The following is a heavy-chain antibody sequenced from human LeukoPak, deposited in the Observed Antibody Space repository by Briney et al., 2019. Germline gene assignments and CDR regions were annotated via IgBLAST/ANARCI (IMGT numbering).Heavy chain of an antibody. Sequence: ASVKVSCKASGYTFTGYYMHWVRQAPGQGLEGMGWINPNSGGTNYAQKFQGRVTMTSDTSISTAYMELSRLRSDDTAVYSCAREVNAAAGTDYYYGMDVWGQGTTVTVSS. CDR2: INPNSGGT. J-gene: IGHJ6*02. V-gene: IGHV1-2*02. CDR1: GYTFTGYY. D-gene: IGHD6-13*01. CDR3: AREVNAAAGTDYYYGMDV.